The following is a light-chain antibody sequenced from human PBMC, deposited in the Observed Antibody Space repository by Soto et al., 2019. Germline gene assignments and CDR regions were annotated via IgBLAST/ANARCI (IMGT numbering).Light chain of an antibody. J-gene: IGLJ1*01. CDR2: DVT. V-gene: IGLV2-14*01. CDR3: SSYTSSSTYV. Sequence: QSALTQPASVSGSPGQSITISCTGTRSDVGGYNYVYWHQQHTGKAPKLMLYDVTNRPAGVSDRFSGSKSGNTASLTISGLQAEDEADYYCSSYTSSSTYVFGAVTNVTVL. CDR1: RSDVGGYNY.